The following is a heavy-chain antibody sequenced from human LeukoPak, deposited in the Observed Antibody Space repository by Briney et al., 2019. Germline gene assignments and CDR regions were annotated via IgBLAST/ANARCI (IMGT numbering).Heavy chain of an antibody. CDR2: IYYSGST. V-gene: IGHV4-59*01. J-gene: IGHJ4*02. D-gene: IGHD6-6*01. CDR3: AREGEGQLARAPV. CDR1: GGSISSYY. Sequence: KPSETLSLTCTVSGGSISSYYWSWIRQPPGKGLEWIGYIYYSGSTNYNPSLKSRVTISVDTSKNQFSLKLGSVTAADTAVYYCAREGEGQLARAPVWGQGTLVTVSS.